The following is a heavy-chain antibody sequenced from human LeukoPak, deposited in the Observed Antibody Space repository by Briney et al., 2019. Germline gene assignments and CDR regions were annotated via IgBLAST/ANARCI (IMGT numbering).Heavy chain of an antibody. Sequence: PGRSLRLSCAASGFTFSSYGMHWVRQTPGKGLEWVAVIWYDESNKYYADSVKGRFTISRDNSKNTLYLQMNSLRAEDTAVYYCAKDSLNDYSNPFDYWGQGTLVTVSS. CDR2: IWYDESNK. D-gene: IGHD4-11*01. V-gene: IGHV3-33*06. CDR1: GFTFSSYG. J-gene: IGHJ4*02. CDR3: AKDSLNDYSNPFDY.